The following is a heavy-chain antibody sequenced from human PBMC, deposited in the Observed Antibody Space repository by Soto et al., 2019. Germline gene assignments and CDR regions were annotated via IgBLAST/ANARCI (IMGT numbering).Heavy chain of an antibody. V-gene: IGHV3-11*05. CDR1: GFTFSDHY. CDR2: ISSSGSFT. CDR3: ARGRPTYYYYGLDV. J-gene: IGHJ6*02. D-gene: IGHD3-10*01. Sequence: QVQLVESGGGLVRPGGPLRLSCTASGFTFSDHYINWIRQVPGKGLEWLSYISSSGSFTNYADSVKGRFIISRDNGKKSLYLQMNNLTADDTALYYCARGRPTYYYYGLDVWGQGTTVTVS.